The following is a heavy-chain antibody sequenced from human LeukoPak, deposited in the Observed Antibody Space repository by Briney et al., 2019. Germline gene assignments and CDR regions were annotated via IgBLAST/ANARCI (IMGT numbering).Heavy chain of an antibody. J-gene: IGHJ4*02. CDR2: ISYDGSNK. V-gene: IGHV3-30*18. CDR3: AKNLLSYYYGSGSPFDY. Sequence: GRSLRLSCAAPGFTFSSYGMHWVRQAPGKGLEWVAVISYDGSNKYYADSVKGRFTISRDNSKNTLYLQMNSLRAEDTAVYYCAKNLLSYYYGSGSPFDYWGQGTLVTVSS. D-gene: IGHD3-10*01. CDR1: GFTFSSYG.